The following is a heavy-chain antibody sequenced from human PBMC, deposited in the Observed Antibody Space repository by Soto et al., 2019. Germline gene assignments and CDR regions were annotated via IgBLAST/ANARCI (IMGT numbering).Heavy chain of an antibody. J-gene: IGHJ5*02. CDR3: ARYDHRWFAP. V-gene: IGHV3-33*05. D-gene: IGHD3-3*01. CDR2: ISYDGSNQ. Sequence: QVQLVESGGGVVQPGRSLRLSCAGSGFIFRTYGMHWVRQAPGKGLEWLAVISYDGSNQYYADSVKGRFTISRDNSKNTLDLQMSSLRVEDTAVYYCARYDHRWFAPWGQGTLVSVSS. CDR1: GFIFRTYG.